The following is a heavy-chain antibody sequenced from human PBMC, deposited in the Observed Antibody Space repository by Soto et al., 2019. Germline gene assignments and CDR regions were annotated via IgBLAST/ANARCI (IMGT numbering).Heavy chain of an antibody. CDR3: VGGQWLVGYFDY. D-gene: IGHD6-19*01. CDR2: IYTSWST. CDR1: CGSITSYY. J-gene: IGHJ4*02. Sequence: SETLSLTCTVSCGSITSYYWIWIRQPAGKGLEWIGRIYTSWSTNYNPSLKSRVTMSVDTSKKHFSLKLSSVTAADTAVYYCVGGQWLVGYFDYWGQGTLVTVSS. V-gene: IGHV4-4*07.